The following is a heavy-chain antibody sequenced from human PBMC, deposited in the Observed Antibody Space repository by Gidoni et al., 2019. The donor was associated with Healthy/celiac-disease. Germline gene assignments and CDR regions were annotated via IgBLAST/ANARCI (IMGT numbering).Heavy chain of an antibody. V-gene: IGHV3-21*01. Sequence: EVQLVESGGGLVKPGGSLRLSCAASGFTFSSYSMNWVRQAPGKGLEWVSSISSSSSYIYYADSVKGRFTISRDNAKNSLYLQMNSLRAEDTAVYYCAREYSDDYYYYGMDVWGQGTTVTVSS. CDR2: ISSSSSYI. CDR3: AREYSDDYYYYGMDV. J-gene: IGHJ6*02. CDR1: GFTFSSYS. D-gene: IGHD4-4*01.